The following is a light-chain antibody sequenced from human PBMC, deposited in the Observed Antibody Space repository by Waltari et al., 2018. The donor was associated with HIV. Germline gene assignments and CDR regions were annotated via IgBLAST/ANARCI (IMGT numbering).Light chain of an antibody. CDR1: QNLGSS. Sequence: EIVMTQSPATLSVSPGERATLSCRSSQNLGSSLAWYQQKPGMAPRLLIYAASTSATGIPAKFSGSGSGTDFTLTISSLQSEDFAIYYCQQYNNWPYTFGQGTKLEFK. CDR3: QQYNNWPYT. V-gene: IGKV3-15*01. J-gene: IGKJ2*01. CDR2: AAS.